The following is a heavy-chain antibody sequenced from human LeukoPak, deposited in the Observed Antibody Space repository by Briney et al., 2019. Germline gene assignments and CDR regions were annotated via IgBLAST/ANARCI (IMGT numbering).Heavy chain of an antibody. V-gene: IGHV3-23*01. Sequence: GGSLRLSCAPSGFTFSSHAMSWVRQAPGKGLEWVSGISGSGSSTFYADSVKGRFTISRDSSKNTLYLQMNSLRVEDTAMYYCVRPPPGYSSSWFYFHSWGQGTLVTVSS. CDR1: GFTFSSHA. CDR2: ISGSGSST. D-gene: IGHD6-13*01. CDR3: VRPPPGYSSSWFYFHS. J-gene: IGHJ4*02.